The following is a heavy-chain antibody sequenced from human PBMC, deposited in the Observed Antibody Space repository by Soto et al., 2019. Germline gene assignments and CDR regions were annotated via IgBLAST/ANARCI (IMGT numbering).Heavy chain of an antibody. CDR2: IYQSGST. Sequence: QLQLQESGSGLVKPSQTLSLTCAVSGGSVSSGGYYWSWIRQPPGNGLQWIGYIYQSGSTYYNPSLKSRVTIALDVSKNQFSLKLNSVTAADTAMYYCARSNYGDYDWFHPWGQGTPVTGSS. V-gene: IGHV4-30-2*01. D-gene: IGHD4-17*01. J-gene: IGHJ5*02. CDR1: GGSVSSGGYY. CDR3: ARSNYGDYDWFHP.